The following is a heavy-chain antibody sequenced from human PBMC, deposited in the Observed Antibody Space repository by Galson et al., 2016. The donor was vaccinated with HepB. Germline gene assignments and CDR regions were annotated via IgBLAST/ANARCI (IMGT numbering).Heavy chain of an antibody. D-gene: IGHD1-26*01. CDR3: ARSRGSPPRDFDY. V-gene: IGHV5-10-1*01. CDR2: IDPSDSYT. CDR1: GYSFTNYW. J-gene: IGHJ4*02. Sequence: QSGAEVKKPGESLRISCKGSGYSFTNYWISWVRQMPGKGLEWMGRIDPSDSYTSYSPSFQGHVTISADKSISTAYLQWSSLKASDPAMYYRARSRGSPPRDFDYWGQGTLVTVSS.